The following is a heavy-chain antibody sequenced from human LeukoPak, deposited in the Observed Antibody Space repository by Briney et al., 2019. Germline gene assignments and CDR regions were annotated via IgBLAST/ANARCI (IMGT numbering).Heavy chain of an antibody. Sequence: GGSLRLSCVAYEFTLSRYAVSWVRQAPGKGLQWVSSLGISGDYSWYAGSVKGRFTISRDVSKNTLYLQMNSLGVEDTAVYYCARGGGGNSDFVTSYTGASLSFDYWGQGALVTVSS. CDR3: ARGGGGNSDFVTSYTGASLSFDY. V-gene: IGHV3-23*01. CDR1: EFTLSRYA. CDR2: LGISGDYS. J-gene: IGHJ4*02. D-gene: IGHD4-23*01.